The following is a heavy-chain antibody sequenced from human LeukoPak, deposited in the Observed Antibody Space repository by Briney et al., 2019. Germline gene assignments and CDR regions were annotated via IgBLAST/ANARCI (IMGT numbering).Heavy chain of an antibody. CDR3: AMLYSYGFGGVDY. CDR1: GFSFSNYE. CDR2: ITASSTTI. D-gene: IGHD5-18*01. Sequence: RTGGSLRLSCAASGFSFSNYEMNWVRQAPGQGLEWISYITASSTTIYYADSVKGRFTISRDNAKNSLYLQMNSLRAEDTAVYYCAMLYSYGFGGVDYWGQGTLVTVSS. V-gene: IGHV3-48*03. J-gene: IGHJ4*02.